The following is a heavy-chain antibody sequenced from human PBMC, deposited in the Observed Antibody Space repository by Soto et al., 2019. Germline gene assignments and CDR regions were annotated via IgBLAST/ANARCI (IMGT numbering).Heavy chain of an antibody. CDR2: IIPILGIA. CDR1: GGTFSSYT. Sequence: QVQLVQSGAEVKKPGSSVKVSCKASGGTFSSYTISWVRQAPGQGLEWMGRIIPILGIANYAQKFQGRVTITADKSTSTAYMELSSLRSEDTAVYYWARDEVKYYYDSSGYVDAFDIWGQGTMVTVSS. J-gene: IGHJ3*02. CDR3: ARDEVKYYYDSSGYVDAFDI. V-gene: IGHV1-69*08. D-gene: IGHD3-22*01.